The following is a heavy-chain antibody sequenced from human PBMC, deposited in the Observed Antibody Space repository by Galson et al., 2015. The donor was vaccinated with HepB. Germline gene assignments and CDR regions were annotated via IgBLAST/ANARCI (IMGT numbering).Heavy chain of an antibody. CDR2: IGRSSVYI. CDR1: GFTFSAYS. J-gene: IGHJ5*02. D-gene: IGHD2-15*01. V-gene: IGHV3-21*06. Sequence: SLRLSCAASGFTFSAYSMTWVRQSPGRGLEWVSSIGRSSVYIYYADSVKGRFTISRDNAKDSLYLQMDSLRPEDTALYYCARAYCTVGSCYEVDPWGQGTLVTVSS. CDR3: ARAYCTVGSCYEVDP.